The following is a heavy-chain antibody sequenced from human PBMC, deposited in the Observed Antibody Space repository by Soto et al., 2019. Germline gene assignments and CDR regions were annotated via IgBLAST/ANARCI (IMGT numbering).Heavy chain of an antibody. Sequence: QVHLVESGGGVVQPGRSLRLSCAASGFTFRSYGMHWVRQAPGKGLEWMAVISSDGNNKYYADSVKGRFIISRDNSKHTVYLQMNSLRPEDTALYYWAKGRQRFPSVRGNAFDIWGQGTVVTVSS. CDR1: GFTFRSYG. J-gene: IGHJ3*02. CDR2: ISSDGNNK. D-gene: IGHD3-10*02. V-gene: IGHV3-30*18. CDR3: AKGRQRFPSVRGNAFDI.